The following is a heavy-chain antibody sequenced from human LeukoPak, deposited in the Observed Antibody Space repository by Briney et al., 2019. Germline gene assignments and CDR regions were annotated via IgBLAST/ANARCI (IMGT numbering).Heavy chain of an antibody. D-gene: IGHD1-7*01. CDR1: GGSISSYY. J-gene: IGHJ3*02. CDR3: ARKLDLRVGAFDI. V-gene: IGHV4-59*01. Sequence: SETLSLTCTVSGGSISSYYWSWIRQPPGKGLEWIGYIYYSGSTNYNPSLKSRVTISVDTSKNQFSLKLSSVTAADTAVYYCARKLDLRVGAFDIWGQGTMVTVSS. CDR2: IYYSGST.